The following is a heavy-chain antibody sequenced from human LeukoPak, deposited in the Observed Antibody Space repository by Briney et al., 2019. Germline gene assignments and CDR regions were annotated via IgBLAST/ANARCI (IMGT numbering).Heavy chain of an antibody. Sequence: SQTLSLTCAISGDSVSSNSVAWNWIRQSPSRGLEWLGRTYYRSKWYNDYAVSVKSRITISPDTSKNQFSLQLKSVTPEDTAVYYCAKLFIAWDIVVVPAAEPVFDYWGQGTLVTVSS. D-gene: IGHD2-2*01. V-gene: IGHV6-1*01. CDR2: TYYRSKWYN. CDR3: AKLFIAWDIVVVPAAEPVFDY. J-gene: IGHJ4*02. CDR1: GDSVSSNSVA.